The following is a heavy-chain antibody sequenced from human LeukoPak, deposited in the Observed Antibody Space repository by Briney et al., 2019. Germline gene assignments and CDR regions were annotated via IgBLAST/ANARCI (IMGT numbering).Heavy chain of an antibody. V-gene: IGHV1-2*02. D-gene: IGHD2-15*01. CDR2: INPNSGGT. J-gene: IGHJ6*03. CDR1: GYTFTGYY. CDR3: ARDREYCSGGSCYSVVYYYYMGV. Sequence: ASVKVSCKASGYTFTGYYMHWVRQAPGQGLEWMGWINPNSGGTNYAQKFQGRVTMTRDTSISTAYMELSRLRSDDTAVYYCARDREYCSGGSCYSVVYYYYMGVWGKGTMVTVSS.